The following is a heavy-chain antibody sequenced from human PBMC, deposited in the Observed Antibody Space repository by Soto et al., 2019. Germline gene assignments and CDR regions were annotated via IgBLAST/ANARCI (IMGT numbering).Heavy chain of an antibody. CDR3: GRGSRTFDF. CDR2: MNPNSVET. Sequence: QVQLVQSGAEVKEPGASVKDSCKASGYTFTSYDINGVRQATGQGLEWMGWMNPNSVETGFGQKFQGRVTMTRNTSTSTAYMELNSLRSEDTAVYYCGRGSRTFDFWGQGSRVTVSS. V-gene: IGHV1-8*01. J-gene: IGHJ3*01. CDR1: GYTFTSYD.